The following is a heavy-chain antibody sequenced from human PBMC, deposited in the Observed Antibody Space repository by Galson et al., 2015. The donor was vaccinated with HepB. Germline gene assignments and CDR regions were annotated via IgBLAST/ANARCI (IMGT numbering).Heavy chain of an antibody. CDR1: TFTFSSYA. V-gene: IGHV3-23*01. D-gene: IGHD3-10*01. J-gene: IGHJ6*02. CDR3: AKVSPYYYGSGFYYGMDV. Sequence: SLRLSCAASTFTFSSYAMTWVRQAPGKGLEWVSGISDSGTSTYYADSVKGRFTISRDNSKNTLYLQMNSLRADDTAVYYCAKVSPYYYGSGFYYGMDVWGQGTTVTVSS. CDR2: ISDSGTST.